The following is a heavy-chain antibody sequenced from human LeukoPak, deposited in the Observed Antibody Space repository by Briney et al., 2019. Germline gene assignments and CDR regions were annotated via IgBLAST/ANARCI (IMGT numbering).Heavy chain of an antibody. CDR2: ISAYNGNT. CDR3: ARETPGAGHFDY. J-gene: IGHJ4*02. Sequence: ASVKVSCKASGYTFTSYGISWVRQASGQGLEWMGWISAYNGNTNYAQKLQGRVTMTTDTSTSTAYMELRSLRSDDTAVYYCARETPGAGHFDYWGQGSLVTVSS. D-gene: IGHD7-27*01. V-gene: IGHV1-18*01. CDR1: GYTFTSYG.